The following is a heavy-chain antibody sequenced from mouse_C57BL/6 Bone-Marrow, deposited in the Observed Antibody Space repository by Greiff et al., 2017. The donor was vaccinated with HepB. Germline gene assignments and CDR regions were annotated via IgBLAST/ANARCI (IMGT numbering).Heavy chain of an antibody. CDR3: VRSFYHRGAMDY. CDR2: IRSKSNNYAT. CDR1: GFSFNTYA. D-gene: IGHD2-1*01. J-gene: IGHJ4*01. V-gene: IGHV10-1*01. Sequence: EVKLEESGGGLVQPKGSLKLSCAASGFSFNTYAMNWVRQAPGKGLEWVARIRSKSNNYATYYADSVKDRFTISRDDSESMLYLQMNNLKTEDTAMYYCVRSFYHRGAMDYWGQGTSVTVSS.